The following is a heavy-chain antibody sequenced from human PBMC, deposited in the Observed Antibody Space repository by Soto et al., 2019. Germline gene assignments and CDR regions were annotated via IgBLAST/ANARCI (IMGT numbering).Heavy chain of an antibody. V-gene: IGHV3-48*01. D-gene: IGHD2-15*01. CDR3: ARIPRVAADAFDI. CDR2: ISSSSSTI. J-gene: IGHJ3*02. Sequence: PGGSLRLSCAASGFTFSSYSMNWVRQAPGKGLEWVSYISSSSSTIYYADSVKGRFTISRDNAKNSLYLQMNSLRAEDTAVYYCARIPRVAADAFDIWGQGTMVTVSS. CDR1: GFTFSSYS.